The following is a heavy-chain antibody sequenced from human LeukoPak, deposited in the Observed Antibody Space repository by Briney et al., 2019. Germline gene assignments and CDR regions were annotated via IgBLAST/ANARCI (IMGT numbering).Heavy chain of an antibody. CDR1: GFTVGSNY. V-gene: IGHV3-66*01. CDR2: MYTGGNT. J-gene: IGHJ4*02. CDR3: ARGRSSTNFFDY. D-gene: IGHD2-2*01. Sequence: GGSLRLSCAASGFTVGSNYMGWVRQVPGKGPEWVSVMYTGGNTYYADSVKGRFTISRDSSKNTLDLQMNSLRAEDTAVYYCARGRSSTNFFDYWGQGTLVTVS.